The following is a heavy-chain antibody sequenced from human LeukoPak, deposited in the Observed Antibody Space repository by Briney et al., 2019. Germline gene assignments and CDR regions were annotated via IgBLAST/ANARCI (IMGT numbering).Heavy chain of an antibody. J-gene: IGHJ4*02. CDR3: AREAGYDGDYDPAHFDY. CDR2: INPGGGST. V-gene: IGHV1-46*01. CDR1: GYTFTSYY. D-gene: IGHD4-17*01. Sequence: ASVKVSCKASGYTFTSYYMHWVRQAPGQGLEWMGIINPGGGSTSYAQKFQGRVTMTRDTSTSTVYMELSSLRSEDTAVYYCAREAGYDGDYDPAHFDYWGQGTLVTVSS.